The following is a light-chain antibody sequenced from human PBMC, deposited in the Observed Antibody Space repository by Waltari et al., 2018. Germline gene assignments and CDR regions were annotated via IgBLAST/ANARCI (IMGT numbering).Light chain of an antibody. J-gene: IGLJ2*01. CDR3: SSYTSSTTLLLI. CDR2: DVS. Sequence: QPALTQHAYVSGSRGRSITISCTGTSRDVGGYNQISWYQKHPVKAPKLLIYDVSNRPSGVSNRFSASKSGNTASLIISGLQAEDEADYYCSSYTSSTTLLLIFGGGTKLTVL. V-gene: IGLV2-14*03. CDR1: SRDVGGYNQ.